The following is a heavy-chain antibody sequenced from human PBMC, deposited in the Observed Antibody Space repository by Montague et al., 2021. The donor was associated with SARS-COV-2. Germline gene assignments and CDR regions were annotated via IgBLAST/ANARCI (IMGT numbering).Heavy chain of an antibody. CDR2: VYYSWST. D-gene: IGHD2-8*01. CDR1: GGSISGYN. CDR3: ARLLRSCTNGVGSTYHYSAIDV. J-gene: IGHJ6*02. Sequence: SETLSLTCSVSGGSISGYNGSWLRQPPGTGLEWIGDVYYSWSTKSNHSLKSQVTISIYRSKNKFSLNLNSVTAADAAVYFCARLLRSCTNGVGSTYHYSAIDVWGQGSTVTVSS. V-gene: IGHV4-59*01.